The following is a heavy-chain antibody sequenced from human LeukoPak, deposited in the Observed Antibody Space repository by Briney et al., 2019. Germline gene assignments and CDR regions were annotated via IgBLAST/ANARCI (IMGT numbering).Heavy chain of an antibody. Sequence: GGSLRLSCAASGFTFRDYAMYSVRQAPGKGLEYVSVISTDGSRIYYADSVKGRFTISRDNSKNTLYLQMGSLRAEDMAVYYCTRGVAISTSGWYDTFDYWGQGALVTVSS. D-gene: IGHD6-19*01. V-gene: IGHV3-64*02. CDR3: TRGVAISTSGWYDTFDY. CDR1: GFTFRDYA. CDR2: ISTDGSRI. J-gene: IGHJ4*02.